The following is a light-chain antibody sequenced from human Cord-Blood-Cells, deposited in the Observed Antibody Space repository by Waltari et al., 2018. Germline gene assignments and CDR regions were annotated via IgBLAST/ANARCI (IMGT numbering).Light chain of an antibody. CDR1: QSISSY. J-gene: IGKJ1*01. V-gene: IGKV1-39*01. CDR3: QQSYSTPLT. CDR2: AAS. Sequence: DIQMTQSPSSLSASVGDRVTITCRASQSISSYLNWYQQKPGKAPKLLIYAASSLQSGVPARVSGSGSGTDFTLTISRLQPEDFATYYCQQSYSTPLTFGQGTKVEIK.